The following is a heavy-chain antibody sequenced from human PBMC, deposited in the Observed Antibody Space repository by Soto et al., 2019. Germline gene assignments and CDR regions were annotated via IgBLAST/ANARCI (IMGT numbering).Heavy chain of an antibody. CDR1: GFTFSDYY. CDR2: ISSSGSTI. V-gene: IGHV3-11*01. J-gene: IGHJ6*02. CDR3: ARDRYGDYVPYYYYGMDA. D-gene: IGHD4-17*01. Sequence: QVQLVESGGGLVKPGGSLRLSCAASGFTFSDYYMSWIRQAPGKGLEWVSYISSSGSTIYYADSVKGRFTISRDNXKXSXXLQLNRLRAEDPAVDYCARDRYGDYVPYYYYGMDAWGQGTTVTVSS.